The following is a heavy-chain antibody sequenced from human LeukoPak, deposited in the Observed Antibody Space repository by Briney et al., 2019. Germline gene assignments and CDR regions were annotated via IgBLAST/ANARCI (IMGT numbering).Heavy chain of an antibody. D-gene: IGHD3-10*01. V-gene: IGHV4-34*01. Sequence: PSETLSLTCAVYGGSFSGYYWSWIRQPPGKGLEWIGEINHSGGTNYNPSLKSRVTISVDTSKNQFSLKLSSVTAADTAVYYCARGRYDYYGSGTPSSHYYYMDVWGKGTTVTVSS. CDR2: INHSGGT. CDR1: GGSFSGYY. J-gene: IGHJ6*03. CDR3: ARGRYDYYGSGTPSSHYYYMDV.